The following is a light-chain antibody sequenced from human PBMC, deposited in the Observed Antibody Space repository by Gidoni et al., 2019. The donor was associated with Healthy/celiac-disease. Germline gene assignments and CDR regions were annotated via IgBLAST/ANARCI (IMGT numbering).Light chain of an antibody. CDR3: QQSYSTPPET. J-gene: IGKJ1*01. Sequence: DIQMTQSPSSLSASVGDRVTITCRASQSISSYLNWYQQKPGKAPKLLIYAASSLQSGVPSRVSGSGSGTDFTLTSSSLQPEDFATYYCQQSYSTPPETFGQGTKVEIK. CDR2: AAS. CDR1: QSISSY. V-gene: IGKV1-39*01.